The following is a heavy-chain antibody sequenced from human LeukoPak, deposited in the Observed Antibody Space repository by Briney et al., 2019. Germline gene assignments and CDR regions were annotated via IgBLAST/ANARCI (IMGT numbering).Heavy chain of an antibody. J-gene: IGHJ4*02. CDR3: AARNAYGDYTLYFDY. V-gene: IGHV1-58*01. D-gene: IGHD4-17*01. CDR2: IVVGSGNT. Sequence: SVKVSCKASGFTFTSSAVQWVRQARGQRLEWIGWIVVGSGNTNYAQKFQERVTITRDMSTSTACMELSSLRSEDTAVYYCAARNAYGDYTLYFDYWGQGTLVTVSS. CDR1: GFTFTSSA.